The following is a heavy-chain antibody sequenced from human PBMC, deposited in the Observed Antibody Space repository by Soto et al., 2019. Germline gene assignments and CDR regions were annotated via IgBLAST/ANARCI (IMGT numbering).Heavy chain of an antibody. D-gene: IGHD3-22*01. CDR2: INPSGGST. CDR3: ASSHYESSGYSGFDP. V-gene: IGHV1-46*01. CDR1: GYTFTRYY. Sequence: ASVKVSCKASGYTFTRYYMHWVRQAPGQGLEWMGIINPSGGSTSYAQKFQGRVTMTRDTRTVYMELNSLRSEDTAVYHCASSHYESSGYSGFDPWGQGTLVTVSS. J-gene: IGHJ5*02.